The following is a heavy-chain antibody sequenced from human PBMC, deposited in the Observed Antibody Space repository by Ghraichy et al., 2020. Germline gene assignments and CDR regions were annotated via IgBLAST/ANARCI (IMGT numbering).Heavy chain of an antibody. CDR2: ISYSGYT. J-gene: IGHJ4*01. D-gene: IGHD1-14*01. CDR3: ARDRVGMTPYFDY. Sequence: SETLSLTCTVSGDSINSDYWSWIRRPPGKGLEWIGYISYSGYTTYNPSLKSRVTISIDTSKNQFSLKLTSVTAADTAVYYCARDRVGMTPYFDYWGQGTLVTVSS. CDR1: GDSINSDY. V-gene: IGHV4-59*01.